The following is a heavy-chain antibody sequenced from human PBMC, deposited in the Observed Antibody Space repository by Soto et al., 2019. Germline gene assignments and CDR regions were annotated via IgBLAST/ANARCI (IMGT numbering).Heavy chain of an antibody. V-gene: IGHV1-69*13. J-gene: IGHJ5*02. CDR3: ARDRYDILTGYFKNWFDP. CDR2: IIPIFGTA. Sequence: SVKVSCKASGGTFSSYAISWVRQAPGQGLEWMGGIIPIFGTANYAQKFQGRVTITADESTSTAYMELSSLRSEDTAVYYCARDRYDILTGYFKNWFDPWGRGTLVTVSS. CDR1: GGTFSSYA. D-gene: IGHD3-9*01.